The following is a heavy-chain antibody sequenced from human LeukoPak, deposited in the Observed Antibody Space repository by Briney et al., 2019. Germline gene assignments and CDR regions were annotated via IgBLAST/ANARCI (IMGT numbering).Heavy chain of an antibody. CDR1: GFTFSTYS. J-gene: IGHJ1*01. Sequence: GGSLRLSCAASGFTFSTYSVNWVRQAPGKGLEWVSFISSSSSRIYYADSVKGRFTISRDNAKNSLYLQMNNLRDEDTAMYYCARDHSSDWYSLVVTSEYLQHWGQGTLVTVSS. D-gene: IGHD6-19*01. CDR2: ISSSSSRI. CDR3: ARDHSSDWYSLVVTSEYLQH. V-gene: IGHV3-48*02.